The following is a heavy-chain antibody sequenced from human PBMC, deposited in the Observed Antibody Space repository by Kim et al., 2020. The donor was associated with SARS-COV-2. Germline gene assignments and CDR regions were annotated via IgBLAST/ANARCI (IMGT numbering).Heavy chain of an antibody. CDR1: GFTFSGSA. J-gene: IGHJ6*02. D-gene: IGHD2-21*02. V-gene: IGHV3-73*01. CDR2: IRSKANSYAT. Sequence: GGSLRLSCAASGFTFSGSAMHWVRQASGKGLEWVGRIRSKANSYATAYAASVKGRFTISRDDSKNTAYLQMNSLKTEDTAVYYCTRRGGNSRYYYGMDVWGQGTTVTVSS. CDR3: TRRGGNSRYYYGMDV.